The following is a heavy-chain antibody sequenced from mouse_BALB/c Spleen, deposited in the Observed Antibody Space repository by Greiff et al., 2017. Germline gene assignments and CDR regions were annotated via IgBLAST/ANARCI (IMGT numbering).Heavy chain of an antibody. Sequence: QVQLQQSGAELVRPGSSVKISCKASGYAFSSYWMNWVKQRPGQGLEWIGQIYPGDGDTNYNGKFKGKATLTADKSSSTAYMQLSSLTSEDSAVYFCARESYGYYAMDYWGQGTSVTVSS. D-gene: IGHD1-2*01. J-gene: IGHJ4*01. CDR3: ARESYGYYAMDY. CDR1: GYAFSSYW. CDR2: IYPGDGDT. V-gene: IGHV1-80*01.